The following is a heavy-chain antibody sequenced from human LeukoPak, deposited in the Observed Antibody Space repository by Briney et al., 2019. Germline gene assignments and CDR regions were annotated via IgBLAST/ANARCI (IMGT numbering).Heavy chain of an antibody. V-gene: IGHV4-39*07. J-gene: IGHJ4*02. CDR1: GGSISSSSYY. Sequence: NPSETLSLTCTVSGGSISSSSYYWGWIRQPPGKGLEWIGSIYYSGSTYYNPSLKSRVTISVDTSKNQFSLKLSSVTAADTAVYYCAREAPLGVWGSYRYTPYFDYWGQGTLVTVSS. CDR2: IYYSGST. D-gene: IGHD3-16*02. CDR3: AREAPLGVWGSYRYTPYFDY.